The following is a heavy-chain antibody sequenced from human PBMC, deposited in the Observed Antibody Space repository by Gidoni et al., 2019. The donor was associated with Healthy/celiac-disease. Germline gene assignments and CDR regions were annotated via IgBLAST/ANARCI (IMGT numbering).Heavy chain of an antibody. Sequence: EVQLLESGGGLVQPGGSLRLSCAASGFTFRSYAMSWVSQAPGKGLEWVSAISVSGGSTYYADAVKGRFTISRDNSKNTLYLQMNSLRAEDTAVYYCAKFNARLITMVRGVHIYYGMDVWGQGTTVTVSS. CDR2: ISVSGGST. J-gene: IGHJ6*02. CDR3: AKFNARLITMVRGVHIYYGMDV. V-gene: IGHV3-23*01. D-gene: IGHD3-10*01. CDR1: GFTFRSYA.